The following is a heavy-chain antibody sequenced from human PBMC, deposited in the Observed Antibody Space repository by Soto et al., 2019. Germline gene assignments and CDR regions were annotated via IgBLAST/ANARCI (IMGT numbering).Heavy chain of an antibody. J-gene: IGHJ4*02. V-gene: IGHV3-33*08. Sequence: PGGSLRLSCEVSGFTLRSYNMNWVRQAPGKGLEWVAVIWYDGSNKYYADSVKGRFTISRDNSKNTLYLQMNSLRAEDTAVYYCAREGGGNSRRAFYYWGQGTLVTVSS. CDR2: IWYDGSNK. CDR1: GFTLRSYN. CDR3: AREGGGNSRRAFYY. D-gene: IGHD2-21*02.